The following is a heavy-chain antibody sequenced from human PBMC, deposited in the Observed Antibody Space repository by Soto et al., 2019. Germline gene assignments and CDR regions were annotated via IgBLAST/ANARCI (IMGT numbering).Heavy chain of an antibody. D-gene: IGHD3-10*01. J-gene: IGHJ6*02. Sequence: SETLSLTCTVSGGSISSGDYYWSWIRQPPGKGLEWIGYIYYSGSTYYNPSLKSRVTISVDTSKNQFSLKLSSVTAADTAVYYCDRDSGSYSYGMDVWGQGTTVTVSS. CDR1: GGSISSGDYY. CDR2: IYYSGST. CDR3: DRDSGSYSYGMDV. V-gene: IGHV4-30-4*01.